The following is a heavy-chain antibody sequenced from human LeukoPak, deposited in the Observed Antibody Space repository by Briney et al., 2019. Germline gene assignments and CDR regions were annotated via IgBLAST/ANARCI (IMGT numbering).Heavy chain of an antibody. CDR2: INPNSGGT. V-gene: IGHV1-2*02. Sequence: ASVKVSCKASGYTFTGYYMHWVRQAPGQGLEWMGWINPNSGGTNYAQKFQGRVTMTRDTSISIAYMELSRLRSDDTAVYYCARDLGYYYDSSGYNGDYWGQGTLVTVSS. D-gene: IGHD3-22*01. J-gene: IGHJ4*02. CDR1: GYTFTGYY. CDR3: ARDLGYYYDSSGYNGDY.